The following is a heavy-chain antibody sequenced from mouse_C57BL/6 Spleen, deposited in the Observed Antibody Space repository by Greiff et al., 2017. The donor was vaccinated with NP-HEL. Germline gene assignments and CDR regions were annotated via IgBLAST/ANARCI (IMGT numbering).Heavy chain of an antibody. D-gene: IGHD1-1*01. CDR3: VRGDYCDSSYGYFDV. CDR2: IRSKSSNYAT. J-gene: IGHJ1*03. CDR1: GFTFNTYA. Sequence: EVMLVESGGGLVQPKGSLKLSCAASGFTFNTYAMHWVRQAPGKGLEWVARIRSKSSNYATYYADSVKDRFTISSVVSQSMLYMQMNSLKTKDTAMYDCVRGDYCDSSYGYFDVGGTGTTVTVSS. V-gene: IGHV10-3*01.